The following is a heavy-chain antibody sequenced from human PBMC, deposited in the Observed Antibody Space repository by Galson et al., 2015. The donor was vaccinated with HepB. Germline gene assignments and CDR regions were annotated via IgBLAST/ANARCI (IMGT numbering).Heavy chain of an antibody. V-gene: IGHV3-11*01. CDR3: ARGGGKNLAGLFHYYYYGLDV. J-gene: IGHJ6*02. Sequence: SLRLSCAASGFPFSTYTMSWVRQAPGKGLEWVSAISGSGGTTYYADSVRGRFTISRDNANNSLYLQMNSLRAEDTAVYYCARGGGKNLAGLFHYYYYGLDVWGQGTTVTVSS. CDR1: GFPFSTYT. D-gene: IGHD6-19*01. CDR2: ISGSGGTT.